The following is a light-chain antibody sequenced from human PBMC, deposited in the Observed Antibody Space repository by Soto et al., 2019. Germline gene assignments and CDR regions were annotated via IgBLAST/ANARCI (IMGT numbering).Light chain of an antibody. V-gene: IGKV3-11*01. CDR2: DVS. CDR3: QQRSNGLT. J-gene: IGKJ4*01. Sequence: EIVLTQSPATLSLSPGENATLSCRTSQSVRSHLAWYQQTPGQAPRLLIYDVSNRATGIPARFSGTGSGTAFTLTISGLEPEDFAVYYCQQRSNGLTFGGGTKVEIK. CDR1: QSVRSH.